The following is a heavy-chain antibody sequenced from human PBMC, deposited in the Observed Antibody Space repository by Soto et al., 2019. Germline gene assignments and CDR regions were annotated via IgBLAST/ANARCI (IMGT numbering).Heavy chain of an antibody. CDR1: GYTFSTYT. CDR2: INPDNGNT. V-gene: IGHV1-3*01. CDR3: ARKYSSGWPWFDY. J-gene: IGHJ4*02. D-gene: IGHD6-19*01. Sequence: QVQLVQSGAEVKKPGASVKVSCRASGYTFSTYTIHWVRQAPGQGLEWMGWINPDNGNTQYSQKFQGRVTISRDTSASTAYMELSSLRSEDTAVYYCARKYSSGWPWFDYWGQGTLVNVSS.